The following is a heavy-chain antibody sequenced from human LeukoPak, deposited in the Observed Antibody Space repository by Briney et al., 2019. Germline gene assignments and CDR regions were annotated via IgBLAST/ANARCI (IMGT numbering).Heavy chain of an antibody. V-gene: IGHV4-59*08. D-gene: IGHD3-10*01. Sequence: SETLSLTCTVSGGSISSYYWSWIRQPPGKGLEWIGYIYYSGSTNYNPSLKSRVTISVDTSKNQFSLKLSSVTAADTAVYYCARGGRRYYGSGSYGYWFDPWGQGTLVTVSS. J-gene: IGHJ5*02. CDR2: IYYSGST. CDR3: ARGGRRYYGSGSYGYWFDP. CDR1: GGSISSYY.